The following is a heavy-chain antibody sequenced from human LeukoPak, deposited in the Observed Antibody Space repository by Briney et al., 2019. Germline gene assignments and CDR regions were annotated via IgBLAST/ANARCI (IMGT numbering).Heavy chain of an antibody. CDR2: VYSGGNT. D-gene: IGHD2-21*01. Sequence: GGSLRLSCAASGFTVSGNYMTWVRQAPGKGLEWVSVVYSGGNTYYADSVKGRFTISRDNSKNSLYLQMNSLRAEDTAVYYCARVRVVVRDGMDVWGQGTTVTVSS. CDR3: ARVRVVVRDGMDV. CDR1: GFTVSGNY. V-gene: IGHV3-53*01. J-gene: IGHJ6*02.